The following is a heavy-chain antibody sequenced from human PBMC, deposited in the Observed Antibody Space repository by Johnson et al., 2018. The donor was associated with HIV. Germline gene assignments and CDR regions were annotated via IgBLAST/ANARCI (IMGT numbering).Heavy chain of an antibody. V-gene: IGHV3-30-3*01. D-gene: IGHD1-26*01. CDR3: ARDWDAYGAFDI. J-gene: IGHJ3*02. CDR1: GFTFSNYA. CDR2: ISSDGSAK. Sequence: QVQLMESGGGLVQPGRSLRLSCAASGFTFSNYAVHWVRQAPGKGLEWVAVISSDGSAKYYADSVKGPFTISRDNSKNTLYLQLNTLRAADTAVYYCARDWDAYGAFDIWGQGTMVTVSS.